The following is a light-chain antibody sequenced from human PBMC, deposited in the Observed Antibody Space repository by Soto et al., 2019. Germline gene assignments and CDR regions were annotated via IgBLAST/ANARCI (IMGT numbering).Light chain of an antibody. CDR3: QQRSNWPLIT. CDR1: QNLGTLY. V-gene: IGKV3-11*01. J-gene: IGKJ5*01. CDR2: DAS. Sequence: EIVLTQSPGTLSLSPGERGTLSCRASQNLGTLYLAWFQQKPGQAPRLLIYDASNRATGIPARFSGSGSGTDFTLTISSLEPEDFAVYYCQQRSNWPLITFGQGTRLEIK.